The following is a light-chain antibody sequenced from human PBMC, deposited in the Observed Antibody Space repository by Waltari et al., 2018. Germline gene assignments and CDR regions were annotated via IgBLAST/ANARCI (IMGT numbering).Light chain of an antibody. CDR2: DVV. V-gene: IGLV2-11*01. J-gene: IGLJ7*01. CDR3: CSYAGSYTFV. Sequence: QSALTQPRSVSGSPGQSVTISCSGTSSDVGNYNFVSCYQQHPGNAPKRLIYDVVKRPSGVPDRFSGSKSGNTASLTISGLQTEDEADYYCCSYAGSYTFVFGGGTQLTVL. CDR1: SSDVGNYNF.